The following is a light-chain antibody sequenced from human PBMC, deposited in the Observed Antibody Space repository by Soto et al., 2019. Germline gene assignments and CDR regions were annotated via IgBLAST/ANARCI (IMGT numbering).Light chain of an antibody. J-gene: IGKJ4*01. CDR1: QSVRSN. CDR3: QHRSNWRG. CDR2: DAS. Sequence: EIVMTHSPATLSVSLGERATLSCRASQSVRSNLAWYQQKPGQAPRLLIYDASTRAPGIPARFSGSGSGTYLTLTVVRLQAEDFAVHYCQHRSNWRGVGGGTKVDIK. V-gene: IGKV3-15*01.